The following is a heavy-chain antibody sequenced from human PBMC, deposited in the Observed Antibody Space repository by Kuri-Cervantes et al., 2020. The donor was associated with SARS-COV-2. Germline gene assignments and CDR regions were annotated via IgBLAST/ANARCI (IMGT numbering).Heavy chain of an antibody. D-gene: IGHD4-17*01. J-gene: IGHJ6*02. CDR2: ISYDGSNK. Sequence: LSLTCTVSGGSISSYYWSWVRQAPGKGLEWVAVISYDGSNKYYADSVKGRFTISRDNSKNTLYLQMNSLRAEDTAVYYCAKDMDYGEWMTANNYYYGMDVWGQGTTVTVSS. CDR1: GGSISSYY. V-gene: IGHV3-30*18. CDR3: AKDMDYGEWMTANNYYYGMDV.